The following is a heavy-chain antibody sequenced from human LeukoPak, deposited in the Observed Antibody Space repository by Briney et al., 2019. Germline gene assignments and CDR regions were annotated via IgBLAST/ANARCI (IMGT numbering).Heavy chain of an antibody. CDR2: ILYSGST. V-gene: IGHV4-59*11. J-gene: IGHJ5*02. Sequence: SETLSLTCTVSGDSITSHYWGWVRQAPGKGLEWIGYILYSGSTNYSPSLKSRVTISVATSKNQFSLRLKSVTAADTAVYFCARTGDYSRSTGGWFDPWGQGTLVTVSS. D-gene: IGHD4-11*01. CDR1: GDSITSHY. CDR3: ARTGDYSRSTGGWFDP.